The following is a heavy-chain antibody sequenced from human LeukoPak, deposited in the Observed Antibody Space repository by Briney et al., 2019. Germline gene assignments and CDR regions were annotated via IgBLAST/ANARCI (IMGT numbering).Heavy chain of an antibody. CDR3: AREGYYDSSGYNWFDP. Sequence: SETLSLTCAVSGGSISSGGYSWSWIRQPPGKGLEWIGYIYHSGSTYYNPSLKSRVTISVDRSKNQFPLRLTSVTAADTAVYYCAREGYYDSSGYNWFDPWGQGTLVTVSS. CDR1: GGSISSGGYS. D-gene: IGHD3-22*01. CDR2: IYHSGST. J-gene: IGHJ5*02. V-gene: IGHV4-30-2*01.